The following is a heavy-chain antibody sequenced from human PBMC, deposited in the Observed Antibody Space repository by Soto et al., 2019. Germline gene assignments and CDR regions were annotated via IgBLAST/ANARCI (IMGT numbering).Heavy chain of an antibody. CDR1: GFTFSDYY. Sequence: PGGSLRLSCAASGFTFSDYYMSWIRQAPGKGLEWVSSISTTSTYTHYADSLKGRFTISRDNAKKLLYLQMDSLRAEDTAVYYCARDDGLSSTNVKAFDIWGQGTKVTVSS. D-gene: IGHD2-2*01. V-gene: IGHV3-11*06. CDR2: ISTTSTYT. J-gene: IGHJ3*02. CDR3: ARDDGLSSTNVKAFDI.